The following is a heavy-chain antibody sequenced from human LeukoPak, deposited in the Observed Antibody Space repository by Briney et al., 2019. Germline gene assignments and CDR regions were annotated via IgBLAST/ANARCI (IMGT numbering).Heavy chain of an antibody. CDR3: ARVGVLVVFNWFDP. J-gene: IGHJ5*02. CDR1: GYTFNIFG. V-gene: IGHV1-18*01. CDR2: INAHSGNT. Sequence: GVSVKVSCKASGYTFNIFGVAWVRQAPGQGLEWLGWINAHSGNTHYEQKFQGRVTMTTDTSTNTAYMELRSLISDDTAVYYCARVGVLVVFNWFDPWGQGTLVTVSS. D-gene: IGHD2-15*01.